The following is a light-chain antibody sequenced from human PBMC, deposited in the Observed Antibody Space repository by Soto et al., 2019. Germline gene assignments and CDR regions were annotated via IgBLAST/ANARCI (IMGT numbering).Light chain of an antibody. V-gene: IGLV2-14*01. J-gene: IGLJ1*01. CDR2: DVS. Sequence: QSALTQPASVSGSPGQSITISCTVGSYNFVSWYQQHPGKAPKVLIYDVSNRPSGVSNRFSGSKSGNTASLTISGLQAEDEADYYCSSYTSSSTDYVFGTGTKVTVL. CDR1: GSYNF. CDR3: SSYTSSSTDYV.